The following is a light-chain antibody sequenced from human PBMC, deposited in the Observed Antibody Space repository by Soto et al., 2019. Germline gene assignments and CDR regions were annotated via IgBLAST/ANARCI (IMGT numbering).Light chain of an antibody. CDR3: QQRSNWH. Sequence: EIVLTQSPATLSLSPGERATLSCRASQSVSTYLAWYQQKPGQAPRLLIYDASKRATGIPARFSGSGSGTNYALTISSLEPEDFSVYYCQQRSNWHFGRWTRLEIK. CDR1: QSVSTY. V-gene: IGKV3-11*01. J-gene: IGKJ5*01. CDR2: DAS.